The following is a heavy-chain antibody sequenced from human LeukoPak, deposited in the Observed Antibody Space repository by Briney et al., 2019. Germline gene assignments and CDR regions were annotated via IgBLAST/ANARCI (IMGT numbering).Heavy chain of an antibody. V-gene: IGHV3-21*01. CDR2: ISSSSSYI. CDR1: GFTFSSYS. CDR3: ARGRVTIFGVVKISFDY. J-gene: IGHJ4*02. Sequence: GGSLRLSCAASGFTFSSYSMNWVRQAPGKGLEWVSSISSSSSYIYYADSVKGRFTISRDNAKNSLYLQMNSLRAEDTAVYYCARGRVTIFGVVKISFDYWGQGTLVTVSS. D-gene: IGHD3-3*01.